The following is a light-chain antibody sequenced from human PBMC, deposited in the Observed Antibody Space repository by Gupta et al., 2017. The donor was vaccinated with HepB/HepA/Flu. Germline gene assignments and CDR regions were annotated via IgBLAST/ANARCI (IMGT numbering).Light chain of an antibody. CDR1: SGGFGDHNY. CDR2: HVT. V-gene: IGLV2-14*01. Sequence: SALTQPASVSGSPGLSITISYTGISGGFGDHNYVSWYQPPPDEAPKLLIYHVTSRPSGVSNRFSGSKYGTTATMTSSGLQPEEEADYYCNSGTTTGNLVVFGGGTKVTVL. J-gene: IGLJ2*01. CDR3: NSGTTTGNLVV.